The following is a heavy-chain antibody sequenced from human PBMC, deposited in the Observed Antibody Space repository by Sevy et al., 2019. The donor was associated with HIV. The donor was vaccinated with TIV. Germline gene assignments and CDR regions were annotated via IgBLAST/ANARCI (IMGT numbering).Heavy chain of an antibody. D-gene: IGHD2-15*01. J-gene: IGHJ6*03. V-gene: IGHV3-30*18. CDR1: GFTFSSYG. Sequence: GRSLRLSCAASGFTFSSYGMHWVRQAPGKGLEWVAVISYDGSNKYYADSVKGRFTISRDNSKNTLHLLMNSLRAEDTAVYYCAKGPIGIVVEYMDVWGKGTTVTVSS. CDR2: ISYDGSNK. CDR3: AKGPIGIVVEYMDV.